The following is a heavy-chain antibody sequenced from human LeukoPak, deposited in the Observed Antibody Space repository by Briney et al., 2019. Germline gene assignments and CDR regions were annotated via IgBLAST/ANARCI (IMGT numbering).Heavy chain of an antibody. CDR3: ASGRNWNLEGMDV. Sequence: GGSLRLSCAASGFTFSSYSMNWVRQAPGKGLEWVSSISSSSSYIYYADSVKGRFTISRDNAKNSLYLQMNSLRAEDTAVYYCASGRNWNLEGMDVWGQGTTVTVSS. J-gene: IGHJ6*02. CDR2: ISSSSSYI. D-gene: IGHD1-20*01. V-gene: IGHV3-21*01. CDR1: GFTFSSYS.